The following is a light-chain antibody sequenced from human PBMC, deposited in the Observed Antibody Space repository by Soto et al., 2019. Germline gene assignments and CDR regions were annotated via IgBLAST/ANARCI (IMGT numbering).Light chain of an antibody. CDR1: QGISSW. Sequence: DIHMTQSPSTLSASVLDIVTITFRASQGISSWLAWYQQKPGKAPKLLIYDASSLESGVPSRFSGSGSGTEFTLTISSLQTEDFAVYYCQQYNDWPTFGQGTKVDIK. CDR2: DAS. CDR3: QQYNDWPT. V-gene: IGKV1-5*01. J-gene: IGKJ1*01.